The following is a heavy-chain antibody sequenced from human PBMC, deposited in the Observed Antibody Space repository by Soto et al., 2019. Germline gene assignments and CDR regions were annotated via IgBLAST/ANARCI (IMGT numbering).Heavy chain of an antibody. Sequence: ASVKVSCKASGYTFTGAYIHWVRQAPGQGLEWMGCINPNSGGTEFAQKFQGRVTVTRDTSITTVYMEMNRLRSDDTGVYYCARDPHEYWTSYWFDPWGQGTLVTVSS. CDR1: GYTFTGAY. CDR3: ARDPHEYWTSYWFDP. V-gene: IGHV1-2*02. D-gene: IGHD3-3*01. J-gene: IGHJ5*02. CDR2: INPNSGGT.